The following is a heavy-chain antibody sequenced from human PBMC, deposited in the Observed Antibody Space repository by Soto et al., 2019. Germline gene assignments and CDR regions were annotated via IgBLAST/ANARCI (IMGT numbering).Heavy chain of an antibody. Sequence: GGSLRLSCAASGFTFSSYAMSWVRQAPGKGLEWVSAISGSGGSTYYADSVKGRFTISRDNSKNTLYLQMNSLRAEDTAVYYCASVGRISIFGVVPTARNWFDPWGQGTLVTVSS. V-gene: IGHV3-23*01. J-gene: IGHJ5*02. CDR2: ISGSGGST. CDR3: ASVGRISIFGVVPTARNWFDP. D-gene: IGHD3-3*01. CDR1: GFTFSSYA.